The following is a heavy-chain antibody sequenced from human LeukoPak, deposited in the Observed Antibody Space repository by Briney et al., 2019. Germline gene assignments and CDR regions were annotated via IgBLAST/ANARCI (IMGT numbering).Heavy chain of an antibody. CDR1: GGSISSSSYY. J-gene: IGHJ2*01. CDR3: ARDHRYYYDSSGPRYFDL. V-gene: IGHV3-23*01. D-gene: IGHD3-22*01. Sequence: ETLSLTCTVSGGSISSSSYYWGWIRQAPGKGLEWDSGISGSGGTTYYADSVKGRFTISRDNSKNTLYLQMNSLRAEDTAVYYCARDHRYYYDSSGPRYFDLWGRGTLVTVSS. CDR2: ISGSGGTT.